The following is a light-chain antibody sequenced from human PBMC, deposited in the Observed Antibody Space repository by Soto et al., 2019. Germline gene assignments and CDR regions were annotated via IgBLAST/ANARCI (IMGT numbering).Light chain of an antibody. CDR2: DVS. CDR3: SSYGTSSTYV. Sequence: QSALTQPASVSASPGQSITISCTGTSSDVGYYNYVSWYQQHPGKAPKLIIYDVSYRPSGVSDRFSGSKSGNTASLTISGLQAEDEADYYCSSYGTSSTYVFGSGTKLTVL. J-gene: IGLJ1*01. CDR1: SSDVGYYNY. V-gene: IGLV2-14*03.